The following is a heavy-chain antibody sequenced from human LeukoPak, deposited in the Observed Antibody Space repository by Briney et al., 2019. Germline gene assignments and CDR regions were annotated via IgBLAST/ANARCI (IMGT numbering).Heavy chain of an antibody. CDR1: GYTFTSYY. Sequence: ASVKVSCKASGYTFTSYYMHWVRQAPGQGLEWMGIINPSGGSTSYAQKLQGRVTMTTDTSTSTAYMELRSLRSDDTAVYYCAHSRIAVAGMDDWGQGTLVTVSS. CDR2: INPSGGST. V-gene: IGHV1-46*01. J-gene: IGHJ4*02. D-gene: IGHD6-19*01. CDR3: AHSRIAVAGMDD.